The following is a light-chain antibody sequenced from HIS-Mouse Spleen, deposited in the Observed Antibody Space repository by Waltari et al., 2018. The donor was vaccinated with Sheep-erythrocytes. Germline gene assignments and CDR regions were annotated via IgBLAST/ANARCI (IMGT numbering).Light chain of an antibody. J-gene: IGKJ2*01. CDR3: QQYGSSSYT. CDR2: GAS. CDR1: QSVSSSY. V-gene: IGKV3-20*01. Sequence: DIVLTQSPGTLSLSPGERATLSCRASQSVSSSYLAWYQQKPGQAPRLLIYGASSRATGIPDFTLTISRLEPEDFAVYYCQQYGSSSYTFGQGTKLEIK.